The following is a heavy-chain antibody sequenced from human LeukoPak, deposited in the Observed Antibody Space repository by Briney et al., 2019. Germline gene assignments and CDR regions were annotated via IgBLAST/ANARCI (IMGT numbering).Heavy chain of an antibody. V-gene: IGHV3-30*02. CDR1: GFTFSSYG. D-gene: IGHD2-2*01. CDR2: IRYDGSNK. CDR3: VTTVVRAAILSDY. J-gene: IGHJ4*02. Sequence: GGSLRLSCAASGFTFSSYGMHWVRQAPGKGLEGVAFIRYDGSNKYYPDSVKGRFTISRDNSKHTLYLQMHSLRPEDKAVYYCVTTVVRAAILSDYWGQGTLATVSS.